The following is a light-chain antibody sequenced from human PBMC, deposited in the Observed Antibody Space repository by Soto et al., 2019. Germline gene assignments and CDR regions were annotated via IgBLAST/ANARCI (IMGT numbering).Light chain of an antibody. Sequence: QSVLTQPPSVSGSPGQSVTISCTGTSTDFVSYNRVSWYQQPPGTAPKLIIYEVTGRPSGFSNRFSGAKSGNTASLTISGLQAGYEADDFCSSYPRSTYVFGTGTTLTVL. CDR1: STDFVSYNR. J-gene: IGLJ1*01. CDR2: EVT. CDR3: SSYPRSTYV. V-gene: IGLV2-18*02.